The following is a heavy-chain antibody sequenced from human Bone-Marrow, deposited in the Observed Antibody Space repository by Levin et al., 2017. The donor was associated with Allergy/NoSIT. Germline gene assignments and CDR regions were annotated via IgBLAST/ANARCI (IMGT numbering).Heavy chain of an antibody. CDR2: INPNSGGT. D-gene: IGHD3-3*01. Sequence: ASVKVSCKASGYTFTGYYMHWVRQAPGQGLEWMGRINPNSGGTNYAQKFQGRVTMTRDTSISTAYMELSRLRSDDTAVYYCASSITIFGVVKNWFDPWGQGTLVTVSS. CDR3: ASSITIFGVVKNWFDP. V-gene: IGHV1-2*06. J-gene: IGHJ5*02. CDR1: GYTFTGYY.